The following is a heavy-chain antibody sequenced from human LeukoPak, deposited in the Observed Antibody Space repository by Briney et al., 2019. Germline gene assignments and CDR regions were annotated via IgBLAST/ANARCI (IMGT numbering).Heavy chain of an antibody. J-gene: IGHJ6*02. V-gene: IGHV4-39*01. CDR3: ARQHSTGDHYGMDV. CDR1: GGSIRSDNYY. D-gene: IGHD2-8*02. Sequence: PSETLSLTCTVSGGSIRSDNYYWGWIRQSPGKGLEWIGNIYFRGSTSYNPSLDSRLTISVDTSENQFSLGLTSVTAADTAVYYCARQHSTGDHYGMDVWGQGATVTVSS. CDR2: IYFRGST.